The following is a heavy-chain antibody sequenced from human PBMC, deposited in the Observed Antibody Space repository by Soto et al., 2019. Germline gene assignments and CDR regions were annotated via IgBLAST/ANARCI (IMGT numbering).Heavy chain of an antibody. CDR2: IDPSDSYT. J-gene: IGHJ6*02. D-gene: IGHD6-13*01. V-gene: IGHV5-10-1*01. CDR3: ASARGLAAAYYYYGMDV. CDR1: GYSLTSYW. Sequence: PXESLNISCKGSGYSLTSYWISWVRQMPGKGLEWMGRIDPSDSYTNYSPSFQGHVTISADKSISTAYLQWSSLKASDTAMYYCASARGLAAAYYYYGMDVWGQGSTVTVSS.